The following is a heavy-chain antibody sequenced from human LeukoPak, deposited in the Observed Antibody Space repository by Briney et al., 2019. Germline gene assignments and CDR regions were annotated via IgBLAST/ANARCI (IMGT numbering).Heavy chain of an antibody. V-gene: IGHV3-48*04. D-gene: IGHD2-21*01. CDR3: ARESYSARFDY. CDR1: GFTFSSYS. Sequence: GGSLRLSCAGSGFTFSSYSMNWVRQAPGKGLEWVSFISSGGTIIYYTDSVKGGFTISRDNAKNSLYLQMNSLRAEDTAVYYCARESYSARFDYWGQGTLVTVSS. CDR2: ISSGGTII. J-gene: IGHJ4*02.